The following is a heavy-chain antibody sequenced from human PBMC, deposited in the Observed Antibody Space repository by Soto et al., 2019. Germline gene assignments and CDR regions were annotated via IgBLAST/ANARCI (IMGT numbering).Heavy chain of an antibody. CDR2: ISGSGGST. V-gene: IGHV3-23*01. CDR1: GFTFSSYA. CDR3: AKGWGLRLGYYYYGMDV. Sequence: QPGGSLRLSCAASGFTFSSYAMSWVRQAPGKGLEWVSAISGSGGSTYYADSVKGRFTISRDNSKNTLYLQMNSLRAEDTAVYYCAKGWGLRLGYYYYGMDVWGQGTTVTVSS. D-gene: IGHD5-12*01. J-gene: IGHJ6*02.